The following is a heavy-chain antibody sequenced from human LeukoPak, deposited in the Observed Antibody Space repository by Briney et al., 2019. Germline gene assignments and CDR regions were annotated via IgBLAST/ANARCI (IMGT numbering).Heavy chain of an antibody. Sequence: GGSLRLSCAASGFTFSSYAMSWVRQAPGKGLEWVSAISGSGGSTYYADSVKGRFTISRDNSKNTLYLQMNSLRAEDTAVYYCAKDRGSSSSWYDYDYWGQGTLVTVSS. V-gene: IGHV3-23*01. J-gene: IGHJ4*02. D-gene: IGHD6-13*01. CDR2: ISGSGGST. CDR1: GFTFSSYA. CDR3: AKDRGSSSSWYDYDY.